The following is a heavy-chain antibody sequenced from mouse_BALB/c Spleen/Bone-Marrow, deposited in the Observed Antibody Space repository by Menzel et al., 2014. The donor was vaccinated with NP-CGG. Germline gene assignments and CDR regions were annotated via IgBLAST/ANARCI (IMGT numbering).Heavy chain of an antibody. CDR1: GFTFTDYY. J-gene: IGHJ4*01. Sequence: EVQLVESGGGLVQPGGSLRLSCATSGFTFTDYYMSWVRQPPGKALEWLGFIRNKANGYTTEYSASVKGRFTISRDNSQSIRYLQMNTLRAEDSATYYCARDDYYAMDYWGQGTSVTVSS. V-gene: IGHV7-3*02. CDR3: ARDDYYAMDY. CDR2: IRNKANGYTT.